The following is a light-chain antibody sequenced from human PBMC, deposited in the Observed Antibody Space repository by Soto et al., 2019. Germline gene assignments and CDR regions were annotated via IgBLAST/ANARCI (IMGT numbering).Light chain of an antibody. CDR2: DVS. CDR1: SSDVGAYNS. CDR3: SATTRSSTRV. J-gene: IGLJ2*01. V-gene: IGLV2-14*03. Sequence: QSALNQPASVSGSPGQSITISCTGTSSDVGAYNSVSWYQQHPGKAPRLMIYDVSHRPSGVSKRFSGSKSGNTASLTISGLQAEDESDYYCSATTRSSTRVFGGGIKLTVL.